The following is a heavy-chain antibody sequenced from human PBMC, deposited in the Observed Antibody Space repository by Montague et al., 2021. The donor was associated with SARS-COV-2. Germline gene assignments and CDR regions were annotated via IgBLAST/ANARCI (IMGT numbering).Heavy chain of an antibody. CDR1: GASISTGYY. CDR2: IYHSGST. D-gene: IGHD6-19*01. Sequence: SETLSLTCSVSGASISTGYYWGWIRQPPGKGLEWIGTIYHSGSTYFNPSLKSRVTISVDTSKNQFSLNLSSVTAADTAVYYCAKVAGSHDTFDIWGRGTMVTVSS. V-gene: IGHV4-38-2*01. CDR3: AKVAGSHDTFDI. J-gene: IGHJ3*02.